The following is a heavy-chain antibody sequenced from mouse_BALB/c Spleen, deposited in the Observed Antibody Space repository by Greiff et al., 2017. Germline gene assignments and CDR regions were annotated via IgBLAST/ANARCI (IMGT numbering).Heavy chain of an antibody. Sequence: EVKVEESGGGSVQSGGSRKLSCAASGFTFSDYGMAWVRQAPGKGPEWVAFITNLAYSIYYADTVTGRFTISRENAKNTLYLEMSSLRSEDTAIYYCARGTDYYFDYWGQGTTLTVSS. V-gene: IGHV5-15*02. J-gene: IGHJ2*01. CDR3: ARGTDYYFDY. CDR1: GFTFSDYG. CDR2: ITNLAYSI.